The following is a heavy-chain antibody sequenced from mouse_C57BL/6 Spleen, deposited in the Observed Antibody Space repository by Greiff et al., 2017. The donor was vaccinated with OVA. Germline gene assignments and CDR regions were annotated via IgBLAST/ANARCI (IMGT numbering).Heavy chain of an antibody. CDR1: GYTFTSYW. V-gene: IGHV1-64*01. Sequence: QVQLQQPGAELVKPGASVKLSCKASGYTFTSYWMHWVKQRPGQGLEWIGMIHPNSGSTNYNAKFKSKATLTVDKSSSTAYMQLSSLTSEDSAVYYCASTTVVAYLDYWGQGTTLTVSS. J-gene: IGHJ2*01. D-gene: IGHD1-1*01. CDR3: ASTTVVAYLDY. CDR2: IHPNSGST.